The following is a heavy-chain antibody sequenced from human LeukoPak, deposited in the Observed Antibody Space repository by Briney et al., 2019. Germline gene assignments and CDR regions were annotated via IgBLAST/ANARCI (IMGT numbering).Heavy chain of an antibody. Sequence: PGGSLRLSCAASGFMFQSYAMHWVRQAPGKGLEWVAVSWHDGFNHFYSDSVKGRFHVSRDNSNNTATLQIDSLRAEDTAIYYCAKDVNPGSFFGSSLGYYFDYWGQGALVTVSS. CDR2: SWHDGFNH. CDR1: GFMFQSYA. D-gene: IGHD3-10*01. V-gene: IGHV3-33*06. CDR3: AKDVNPGSFFGSSLGYYFDY. J-gene: IGHJ4*02.